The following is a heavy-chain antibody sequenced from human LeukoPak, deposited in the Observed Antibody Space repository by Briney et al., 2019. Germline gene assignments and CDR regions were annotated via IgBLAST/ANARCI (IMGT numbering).Heavy chain of an antibody. CDR1: GGSFSGYY. CDR2: INHSGST. J-gene: IGHJ5*02. D-gene: IGHD3-22*01. V-gene: IGHV4-34*01. Sequence: SETLSLTCGVYGGSFSGYYWNWIRQSPGKGLEWIGEINHSGSTYYNPSLKSRVTMSEDTSKNQFSLKLSSVSAADTAVYYCARDRYYYDSSGYYAWFDPWGQGTLVTVSS. CDR3: ARDRYYYDSSGYYAWFDP.